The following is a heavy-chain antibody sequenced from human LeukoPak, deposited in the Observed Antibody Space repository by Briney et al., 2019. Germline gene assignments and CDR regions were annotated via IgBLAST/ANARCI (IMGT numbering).Heavy chain of an antibody. CDR1: GYTFTSYG. CDR2: ISAYNGNT. CDR3: ARDRPSIAARPDYYYYYYYMDV. J-gene: IGHJ6*03. D-gene: IGHD6-6*01. Sequence: ASVKVSCKASGYTFTSYGVSWVRQAPGQGLEWMGWISAYNGNTNYAQKLQGRVTMTTDTSTSTAYMELRSLRSEDTAVHYCARDRPSIAARPDYYYYYYYMDVWGKGTTVTVSS. V-gene: IGHV1-18*01.